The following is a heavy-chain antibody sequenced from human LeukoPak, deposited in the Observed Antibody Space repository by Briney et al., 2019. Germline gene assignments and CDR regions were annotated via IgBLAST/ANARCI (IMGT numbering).Heavy chain of an antibody. J-gene: IGHJ4*02. CDR2: ISVDNSNT. CDR1: GYTFTSSG. D-gene: IGHD2-2*02. CDR3: ARSGVYCSSTSCYTGSLDY. V-gene: IGHV1-18*01. Sequence: ASVKVSCKASGYTFTSSGITWVRQAPGQGLEWMGWISVDNSNTKYAQKLQGRVTMTADTSTSTAYMELRSLRSDDTAMYYCARSGVYCSSTSCYTGSLDYWGQGTLVTVSS.